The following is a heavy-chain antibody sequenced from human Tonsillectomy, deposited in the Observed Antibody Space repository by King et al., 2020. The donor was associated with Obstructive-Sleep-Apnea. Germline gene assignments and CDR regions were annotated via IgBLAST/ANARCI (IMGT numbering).Heavy chain of an antibody. CDR3: ARVDGSGSAYYYYGMDV. D-gene: IGHD3-10*01. V-gene: IGHV3-33*01. Sequence: VQLVESGGGVVQPGRSLRLSCAASGFIFSTYGMHWVRQAPGKGLEWVAVIWYDGSNKYYADSLKGRFTISRDNSKNTLYLQMNSLRVEDTAVYYCARVDGSGSAYYYYGMDVWGQGTTVTVSS. J-gene: IGHJ6*02. CDR1: GFIFSTYG. CDR2: IWYDGSNK.